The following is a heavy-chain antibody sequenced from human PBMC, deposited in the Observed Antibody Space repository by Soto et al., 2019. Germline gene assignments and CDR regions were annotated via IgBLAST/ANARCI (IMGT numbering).Heavy chain of an antibody. V-gene: IGHV4-39*01. J-gene: IGHJ4*02. CDR3: ARDCSGWSGFSAY. Sequence: SETLSLTCTVSSGSISSTIYSWDWIRQPPGKGLEWIGSSFYSGSTYYNPSLKSRVTISVDTSKNQFSLTLTSVTAADTAVYYCARDCSGWSGFSAYWGQGTLVTVSS. D-gene: IGHD6-19*01. CDR1: SGSISSTIYS. CDR2: SFYSGST.